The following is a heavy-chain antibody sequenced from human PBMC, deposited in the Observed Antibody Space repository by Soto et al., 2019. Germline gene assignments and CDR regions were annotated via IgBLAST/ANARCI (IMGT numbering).Heavy chain of an antibody. CDR3: ARRKYGDYVPFDY. CDR1: GGSISSYY. D-gene: IGHD4-17*01. V-gene: IGHV4-59*08. J-gene: IGHJ4*02. CDR2: IYYSGST. Sequence: SETLSLTCTVSGGSISSYYWSWIRQPPGKGLEWIGYIYYSGSTNYNPSLKSRVTISVDTSKNQFSLKLSSVTAADTAVYYCARRKYGDYVPFDYWGQGTLVTVSS.